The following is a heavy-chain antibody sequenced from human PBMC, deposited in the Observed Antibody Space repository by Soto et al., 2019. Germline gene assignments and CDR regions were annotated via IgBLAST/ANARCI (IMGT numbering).Heavy chain of an antibody. CDR3: ARTGGMDV. J-gene: IGHJ6*02. V-gene: IGHV4-34*01. CDR2: INHSGNT. CDR1: GGGFSGYY. Sequence: VQLLQWCAGRLMPSAALFFTCCADGGGFSGYYWSWLRRPPGKGPEWIGEINHSGNTKYNPSLESRVTISVDTSKNQFSLKLNSVSAADTAVYYCARTGGMDVWSQGATVTVSS.